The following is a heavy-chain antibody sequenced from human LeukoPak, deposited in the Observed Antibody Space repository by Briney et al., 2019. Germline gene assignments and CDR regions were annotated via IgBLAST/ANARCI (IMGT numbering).Heavy chain of an antibody. Sequence: PGGSLRLSCAASGFTFSSYAMHWVRQAPGKGLEWVAVISYDGSNKYYADSVKGRFTISRDNSKNTLYLQMNSLRAEGTAVYYCARDYGDYGYYYYGMDVWGQGTTVTVSS. CDR3: ARDYGDYGYYYYGMDV. V-gene: IGHV3-30-3*01. D-gene: IGHD4-17*01. CDR2: ISYDGSNK. CDR1: GFTFSSYA. J-gene: IGHJ6*02.